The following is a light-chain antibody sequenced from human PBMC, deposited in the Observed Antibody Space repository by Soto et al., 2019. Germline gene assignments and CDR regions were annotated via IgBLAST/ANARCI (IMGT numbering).Light chain of an antibody. CDR1: QSVSRN. CDR3: QQYDNWTPT. V-gene: IGKV3D-15*01. CDR2: GAS. Sequence: EIVLTQYPGNLSLSPGERATLSCRASQSVSRNLAWCHQKPGQAPRLLIYGASTRATGIPAGFSGSGSGTEVTLTINSLQYEDFVVYDGQQYDNWTPTFGQGTRLEIK. J-gene: IGKJ5*01.